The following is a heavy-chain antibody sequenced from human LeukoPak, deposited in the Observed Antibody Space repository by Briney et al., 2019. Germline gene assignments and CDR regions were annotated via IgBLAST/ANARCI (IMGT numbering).Heavy chain of an antibody. Sequence: SVKVSCKASGGTFSSYAVSWVRQAPGQGLEWMGGIIPIFGTANYAQKFQGRVTITADESTSTAYMELSSLRSEDTAVYYCARALFFGVVPTSNYYYYYMDVWGKGTTVTVSS. J-gene: IGHJ6*03. V-gene: IGHV1-69*13. D-gene: IGHD3-3*01. CDR2: IIPIFGTA. CDR3: ARALFFGVVPTSNYYYYYMDV. CDR1: GGTFSSYA.